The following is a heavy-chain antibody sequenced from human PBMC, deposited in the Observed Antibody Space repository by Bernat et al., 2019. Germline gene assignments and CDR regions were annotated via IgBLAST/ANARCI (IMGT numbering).Heavy chain of an antibody. CDR1: GGSISSSSYY. J-gene: IGHJ4*02. Sequence: QLQLQESGPGLVKPSETLSLTCTVSGGSISSSSYYWGWIRQPPGKGQGWIGSIYYSGSTYYNPSLKSRVTISVDTSKNQFSLKLSSVTAADTAVYYCARHLNYYGSGSYYTFDYWGQGTLVTVSS. CDR3: ARHLNYYGSGSYYTFDY. CDR2: IYYSGST. D-gene: IGHD3-10*01. V-gene: IGHV4-39*01.